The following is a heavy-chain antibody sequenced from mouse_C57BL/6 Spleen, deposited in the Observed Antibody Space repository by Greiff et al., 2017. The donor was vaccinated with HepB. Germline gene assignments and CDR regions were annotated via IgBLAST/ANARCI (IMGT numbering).Heavy chain of an antibody. D-gene: IGHD1-1*01. CDR1: GYAFSSYW. CDR2: IYPGDGDT. V-gene: IGHV1-80*01. Sequence: QVQLKESGAELVKPGASVKISCKASGYAFSSYWMNWVKQRPGKGLEWIGQIYPGDGDTNYNGKFKGKATLTADKSSSTAYMKVSSLTSEDSAVYFCARRGTTVVATGTDYAMDCWGQGTSVTVSS. CDR3: ARRGTTVVATGTDYAMDC. J-gene: IGHJ4*01.